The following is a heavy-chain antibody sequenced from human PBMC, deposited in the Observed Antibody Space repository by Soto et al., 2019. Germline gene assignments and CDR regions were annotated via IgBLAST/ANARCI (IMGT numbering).Heavy chain of an antibody. CDR3: ASPIPTYDAFDI. J-gene: IGHJ3*02. V-gene: IGHV4-61*01. CDR1: GGSVSSGSYY. Sequence: KPSETLSLTCTVSGGSVSSGSYYWSWSRQPPGKGPEWIGYIYYSGSTNYNPSLKSRVTISVDTSKNQFSLKLSSVTAADTAVYYCASPIPTYDAFDIWGQGPMVTVSS. CDR2: IYYSGST. D-gene: IGHD2-2*02.